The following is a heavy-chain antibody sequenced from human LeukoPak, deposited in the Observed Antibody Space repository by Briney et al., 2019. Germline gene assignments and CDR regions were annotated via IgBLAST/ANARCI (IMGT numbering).Heavy chain of an antibody. D-gene: IGHD7-27*01. CDR2: IKTDGSQI. CDR3: ARDLNWETY. CDR1: GFTFSSDA. V-gene: IGHV3-7*01. Sequence: GGSLRLSCAASGFTFSSDAMSWVRQAPGKGLEWVANIKTDGSQIYYVDSVKGRFTISRDNAKNSLYLQMNSLRAEDTAVYYCARDLNWETYWGQGTLVSVSS. J-gene: IGHJ4*02.